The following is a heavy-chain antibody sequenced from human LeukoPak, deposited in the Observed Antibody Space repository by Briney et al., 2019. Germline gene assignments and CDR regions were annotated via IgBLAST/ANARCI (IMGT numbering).Heavy chain of an antibody. CDR2: IVVGSGST. J-gene: IGHJ3*02. CDR1: GFTFTSSA. CDR3: TRGGGDDAFDI. Sequence: SVKVSCKASGFTFTSSAVQWVRQARGQRLEWIGWIVVGSGSTNYAQKFQERVTITRDMSTSTAYMELSSLRSEDTAVFYCTRGGGDDAFDIWGQGTMVTVSS. D-gene: IGHD3-16*01. V-gene: IGHV1-58*01.